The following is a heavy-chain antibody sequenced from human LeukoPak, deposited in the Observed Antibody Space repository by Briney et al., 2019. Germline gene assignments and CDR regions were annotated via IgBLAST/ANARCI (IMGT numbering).Heavy chain of an antibody. V-gene: IGHV1-2*02. CDR1: GYTFTGYY. CDR2: INPNSGGT. D-gene: IGHD3-22*01. Sequence: ASVKVSCKASGYTFTGYYMHWVRQAPGQGLEWMGWINPNSGGTNYAQKFQGRVTMTRDTSISTAYMELSRLRSDDTAVYYCARRKYYYDSSGYSFDYWGQGNLVTVSS. J-gene: IGHJ4*02. CDR3: ARRKYYYDSSGYSFDY.